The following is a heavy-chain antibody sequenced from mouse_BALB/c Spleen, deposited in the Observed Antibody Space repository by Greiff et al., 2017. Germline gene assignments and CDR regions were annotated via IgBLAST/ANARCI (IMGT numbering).Heavy chain of an antibody. D-gene: IGHD1-1*01. Sequence: EVKLVESGPGLVKPSQSLSLTCTVSGFSITSYYAWNCIRQFPGNILEWMGYISYSGSTSYNPSLKSRISITRDTSKNQFFLQLNYVTTEDTATYYCARSSLIYYYGSSYEAIAYWGQGTLVTVSA. V-gene: IGHV3-2*02. CDR1: GFSITSYYA. CDR3: ARSSLIYYYGSSYEAIAY. J-gene: IGHJ3*01. CDR2: ISYSGST.